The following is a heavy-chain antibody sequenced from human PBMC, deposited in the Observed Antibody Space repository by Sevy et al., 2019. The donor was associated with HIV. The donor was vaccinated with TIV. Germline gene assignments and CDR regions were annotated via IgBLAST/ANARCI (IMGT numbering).Heavy chain of an antibody. CDR2: ISSSSSYI. J-gene: IGHJ4*02. CDR3: VRDGGCSSTSCLLYFDY. V-gene: IGHV3-21*01. D-gene: IGHD2-2*01. CDR1: GFTFRRYS. Sequence: GGSLRLSCAASGFTFRRYSMNWVRQAPGKGLEWVSSISSSSSYIYYTDSVKGRFTISRDNAKNSLYLQMNSLIAEDTAVYYCVRDGGCSSTSCLLYFDYWGQGTLVTVSS.